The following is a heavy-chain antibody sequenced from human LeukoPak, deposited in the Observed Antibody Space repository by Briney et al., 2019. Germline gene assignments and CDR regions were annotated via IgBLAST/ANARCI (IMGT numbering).Heavy chain of an antibody. D-gene: IGHD3-16*01. CDR2: ITDSGGST. V-gene: IGHV3-23*01. CDR1: GFTFSNYA. Sequence: GGSLRLSCAASGFTFSNYAMSWVRQAPGKGLEWVSAITDSGGSTYHADSVKGRFTISRDDSENMLYLQMNSLRVEDTAVYYCAKGLGLHASSWFDPWGQGTMVTVSS. J-gene: IGHJ5*02. CDR3: AKGLGLHASSWFDP.